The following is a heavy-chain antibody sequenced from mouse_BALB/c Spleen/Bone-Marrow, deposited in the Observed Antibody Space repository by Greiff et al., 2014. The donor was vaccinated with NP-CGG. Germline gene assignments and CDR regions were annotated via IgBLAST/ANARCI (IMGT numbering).Heavy chain of an antibody. V-gene: IGHV5-17*02. CDR3: ARLRRYYGYFDY. D-gene: IGHD1-1*01. CDR1: GFTFSSFG. CDR2: ISSGSSTI. Sequence: EVKVEESGGGLVQPGGSRKLSCAASGFTFSSFGMHWVRQAPEKGLEWVAYISSGSSTIYYADTEKGRFTISRDNPKNTLCLQMTSLRSEDTAMYYCARLRRYYGYFDYWGHGTTLTVSS. J-gene: IGHJ2*01.